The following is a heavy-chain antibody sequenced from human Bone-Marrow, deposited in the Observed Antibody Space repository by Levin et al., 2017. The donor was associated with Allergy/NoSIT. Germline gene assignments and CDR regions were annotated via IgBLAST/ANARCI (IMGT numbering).Heavy chain of an antibody. CDR2: IRTKTYGGAP. Sequence: GGSLRLSCTTSGFTLGNYAMAWVRQAPGKGLEWVGFIRTKTYGGAPEYAASVEGRFTFSRDDFTSSAYLQMNSLKIEDTAVYYCTRERTDGASDYWGQGTLVTVSS. CDR3: TRERTDGASDY. J-gene: IGHJ4*02. D-gene: IGHD1-26*01. V-gene: IGHV3-49*04. CDR1: GFTLGNYA.